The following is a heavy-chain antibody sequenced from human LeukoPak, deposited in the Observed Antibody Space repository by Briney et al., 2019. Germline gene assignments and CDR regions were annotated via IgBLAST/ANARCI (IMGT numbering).Heavy chain of an antibody. CDR2: IYYSGST. J-gene: IGHJ6*03. CDR1: GGSISSYY. Sequence: SETLSLTCTVSGGSISSYYWSWIRQPPGKGLEWIGYIYYSGSTNYNPSLKSRVTISVDTSKNQFSLKLSSVTAADTAVYYCASLARRSGYYFQKNYYYYMDVWGKGTTVTVSS. D-gene: IGHD3-22*01. V-gene: IGHV4-59*12. CDR3: ASLARRSGYYFQKNYYYYMDV.